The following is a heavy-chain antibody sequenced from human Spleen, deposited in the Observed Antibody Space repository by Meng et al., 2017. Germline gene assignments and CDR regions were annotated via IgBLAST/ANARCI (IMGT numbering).Heavy chain of an antibody. CDR1: GDSISSGHW. V-gene: IGHV4-4*02. CDR2: IEHSEGP. J-gene: IGHJ4*02. CDR3: ARNGAYCLEY. D-gene: IGHD2-21*01. Sequence: RQESGPRLGTASATVAPSCGVSGDSISSGHWWTWVRQSPGKGLHWIGEIEHSEGPNYNPSLKSRVTISVDTSKNQISLELTSVTAAYTAVYYCARNGAYCLEYWGQGSLVTVSS.